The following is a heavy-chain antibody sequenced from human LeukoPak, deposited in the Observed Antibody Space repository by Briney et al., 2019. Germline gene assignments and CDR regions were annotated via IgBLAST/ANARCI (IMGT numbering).Heavy chain of an antibody. CDR3: ARVTRVTYYYYYYMDV. V-gene: IGHV4-59*08. CDR1: GGSISSYY. J-gene: IGHJ6*03. D-gene: IGHD2-21*02. Sequence: SETLSLTCTVSGGSISSYYWSWIRQPPGKGLEWIGYIYYSGTTNYNPSLKSRVTISLDTSKNQFSLKLSSVTAADTAVYYCARVTRVTYYYYYYMDVWGKGTTVTISS. CDR2: IYYSGTT.